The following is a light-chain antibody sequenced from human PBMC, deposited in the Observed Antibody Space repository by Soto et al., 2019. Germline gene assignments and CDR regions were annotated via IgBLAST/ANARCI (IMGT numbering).Light chain of an antibody. CDR1: QSVSSN. CDR3: QQYNKWPLT. V-gene: IGKV3D-15*01. J-gene: IGKJ3*01. CDR2: GAS. Sequence: EIVMTQSPATLSVSPGERATLSCRASQSVSSNLAWYQQKPGQGPRLLIYGASSRATGIPDRCSGSGSGTDFTLTISSLQSEDFAVYYCQQYNKWPLTFGPGTKVDI.